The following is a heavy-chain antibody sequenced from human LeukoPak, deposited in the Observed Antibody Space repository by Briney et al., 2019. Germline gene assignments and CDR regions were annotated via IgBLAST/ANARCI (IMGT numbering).Heavy chain of an antibody. CDR2: IRYDGSNK. V-gene: IGHV3-30*02. Sequence: GGSLRLSCAASGFTFSTYGTHWVRQAPGKGLEWVAFIRYDGSNKYYADSVKGRFTISRDNSKNTLYLQMNSLRAEDTAVYYCASYGSGSYLFDYWGQGTLVTVSS. D-gene: IGHD3-10*01. J-gene: IGHJ4*02. CDR3: ASYGSGSYLFDY. CDR1: GFTFSTYG.